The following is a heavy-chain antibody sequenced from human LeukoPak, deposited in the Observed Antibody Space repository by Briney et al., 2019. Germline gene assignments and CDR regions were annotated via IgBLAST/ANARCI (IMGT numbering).Heavy chain of an antibody. Sequence: ASVKVSCKVSGYTFNSSYMHWVRQAPGQGLEWMGSINPNSGGTNYAQKFQGRVTMTRDTSISTAYMELSRLRSDDTAVYYCARDGGGDYGMNWFDPWGQGTLVTVSS. J-gene: IGHJ5*02. CDR3: ARDGGGDYGMNWFDP. D-gene: IGHD2-21*02. V-gene: IGHV1-2*02. CDR2: INPNSGGT. CDR1: GYTFNSSY.